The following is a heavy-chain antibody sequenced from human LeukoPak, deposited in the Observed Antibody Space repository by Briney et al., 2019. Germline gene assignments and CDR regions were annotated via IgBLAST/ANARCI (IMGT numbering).Heavy chain of an antibody. V-gene: IGHV4-34*01. CDR3: ARVVPAATHFDY. CDR2: IYHSGST. J-gene: IGHJ4*02. D-gene: IGHD2-2*01. Sequence: SETLSLTCAVYGGSLSGYYWSWIRQPPGKGLEWIGYIYHSGSTYYNPSLKSRVTISVDRSKNQFSLKLSSVTAADTAVYYCARVVPAATHFDYWGQGTLVTVSS. CDR1: GGSLSGYY.